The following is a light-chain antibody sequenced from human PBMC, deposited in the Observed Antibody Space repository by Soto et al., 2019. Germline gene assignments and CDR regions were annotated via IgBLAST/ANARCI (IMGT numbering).Light chain of an antibody. CDR1: QSVSSGD. CDR2: GES. Sequence: VLTQSPGILSLSPGERDTLFCRAGQSVSSGDLAWYQQKPGQAPRLLIYGESRRATGVTERFSGSGSGTDFTLTINGLETEDVAVDYGQHQRNSPVMVGGWTKVDI. CDR3: QHQRNSPVM. J-gene: IGKJ4*01. V-gene: IGKV3-20*01.